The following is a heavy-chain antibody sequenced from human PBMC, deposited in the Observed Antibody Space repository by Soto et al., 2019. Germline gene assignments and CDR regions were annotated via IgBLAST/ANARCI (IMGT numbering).Heavy chain of an antibody. CDR2: IYPGDSDT. J-gene: IGHJ3*02. CDR1: GYSFTSYW. V-gene: IGHV5-51*01. D-gene: IGHD3-22*01. Sequence: PGESLKISCKGSGYSFTSYWIGWVRQMPGKGLEWMGIIYPGDSDTRYSPSFQGQVTISADKSISTAYLQWSSLKASDTAMYYCVEVSIDSPDAFDIWAQGTMVTGSS. CDR3: VEVSIDSPDAFDI.